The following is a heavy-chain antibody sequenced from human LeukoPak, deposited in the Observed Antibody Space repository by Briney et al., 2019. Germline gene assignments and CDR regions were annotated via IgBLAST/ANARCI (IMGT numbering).Heavy chain of an antibody. V-gene: IGHV3-7*01. CDR1: EFTFTNYG. J-gene: IGHJ4*02. CDR3: ARLSIAVAEGY. Sequence: PGGSLRLSCAASEFTFTNYGMHWVRQAPGKGLEWVGHAKQDGSETYYVDSVKGRFTISRDNSKNTLYLQMNSLRAEDTAVYYCARLSIAVAEGYWGQGTLVTVSS. CDR2: AKQDGSET. D-gene: IGHD6-13*01.